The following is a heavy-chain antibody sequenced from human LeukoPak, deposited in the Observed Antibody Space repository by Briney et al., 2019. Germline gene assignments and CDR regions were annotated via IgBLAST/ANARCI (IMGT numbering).Heavy chain of an antibody. V-gene: IGHV3-9*03. Sequence: GGSLRLSCAASGFTFDDYAMHWVRQAPGKGLEWVSGISWNSGSIGYADSVKGRFTISRDNAKNSLYLQMSSLRAEDMALYYCAKHMDGEWGQGTLVTVSS. CDR3: AKHMDGE. CDR1: GFTFDDYA. J-gene: IGHJ4*02. CDR2: ISWNSGSI. D-gene: IGHD4-17*01.